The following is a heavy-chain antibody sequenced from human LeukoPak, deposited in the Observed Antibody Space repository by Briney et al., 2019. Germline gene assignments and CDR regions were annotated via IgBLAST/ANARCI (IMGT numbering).Heavy chain of an antibody. CDR2: IYPGDSDT. D-gene: IGHD3-22*01. CDR1: GYSFTSYW. CDR3: ARQFEDSSGSFDY. J-gene: IGHJ4*02. Sequence: GESLKISCKGPGYSFTSYWIGWVRQMPGKGLEWMGIIYPGDSDTRYSPSFQGQVTISADKSISTAYLQWSSLKASDTAMYYCARQFEDSSGSFDYWGQGTLVTVSS. V-gene: IGHV5-51*01.